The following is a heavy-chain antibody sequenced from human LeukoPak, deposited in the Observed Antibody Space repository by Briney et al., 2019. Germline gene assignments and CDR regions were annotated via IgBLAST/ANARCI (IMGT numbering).Heavy chain of an antibody. CDR3: ARGSSSSEGFDP. CDR2: MNPNSGNT. V-gene: IGHV1-8*01. D-gene: IGHD6-6*01. CDR1: GYTFTSYD. Sequence: GASVKVSCKASGYTFTSYDINWVRQATGQGLEWMGWMNPNSGNTGYAQKFQGRVTMTRNTSISTAYMELSSLRSEDTAVYYCARGSSSSEGFDPWGQGTLVTVSS. J-gene: IGHJ5*02.